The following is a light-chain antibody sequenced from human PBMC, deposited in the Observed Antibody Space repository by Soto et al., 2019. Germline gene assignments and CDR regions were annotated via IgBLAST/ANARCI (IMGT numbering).Light chain of an antibody. CDR3: QSYDSNNQV. Sequence: NFMLTQPHSVSESPGKTVTISCTRSSGSIASNYVQWYQQRPVSSPTTVIYEDNQRPSGVTDRFSGSIDSSSNSASLTISGLKTEDEADYYCQSYDSNNQVFGGGTKLTVL. CDR1: SGSIASNY. CDR2: EDN. J-gene: IGLJ3*02. V-gene: IGLV6-57*01.